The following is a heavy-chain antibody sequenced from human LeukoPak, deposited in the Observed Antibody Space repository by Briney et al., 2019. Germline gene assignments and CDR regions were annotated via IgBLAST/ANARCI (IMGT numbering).Heavy chain of an antibody. V-gene: IGHV1-18*01. CDR3: ARDLAWGYCDPGHCDSTNWYTEDWLDF. D-gene: IGHD2-2*02. CDR1: GYTFSSYG. CDR2: ISGYNGNT. J-gene: IGHJ5*01. Sequence: ASVKVSCKASGYTFSSYGISWVRQAPGQGLEWMGWISGYNGNTNYAQKFQGRVTMTTDTSTSTAYMEVRSLRSDDTAVYYCARDLAWGYCDPGHCDSTNWYTEDWLDFWGQGTLVSVSS.